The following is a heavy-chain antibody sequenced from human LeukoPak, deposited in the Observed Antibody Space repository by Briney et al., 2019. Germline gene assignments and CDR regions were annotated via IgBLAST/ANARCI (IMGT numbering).Heavy chain of an antibody. CDR3: ASLFDCSSTSCYTGYFAY. CDR2: IYYSGST. D-gene: IGHD2-2*02. Sequence: SQTLSLTCTVSGGSISSGDYYWSWIRQPPGKGLEWIGYIYYSGSTYYNPSLKSRVTISVDTSKNQFSLKLSSVTAADTAEYSCASLFDCSSTSCYTGYFAYWGQETLVTVSS. CDR1: GGSISSGDYY. J-gene: IGHJ4*02. V-gene: IGHV4-30-4*08.